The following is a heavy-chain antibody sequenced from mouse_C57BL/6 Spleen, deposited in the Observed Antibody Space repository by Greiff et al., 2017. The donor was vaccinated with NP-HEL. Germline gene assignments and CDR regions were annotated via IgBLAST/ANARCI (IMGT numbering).Heavy chain of an antibody. CDR3: ARSYYYGSSDY. D-gene: IGHD1-1*01. J-gene: IGHJ2*01. Sequence: EVQLQQSGPELVKPGASVKMSCKASGYTFTDYNMHWVKQSHGKSLEWIGYINPNNGGTSYNQKFNGKATLTVTKASSTAYMDLRSLTSEDSAVYYCARSYYYGSSDYWGQGTTLTVSA. V-gene: IGHV1-22*01. CDR1: GYTFTDYN. CDR2: INPNNGGT.